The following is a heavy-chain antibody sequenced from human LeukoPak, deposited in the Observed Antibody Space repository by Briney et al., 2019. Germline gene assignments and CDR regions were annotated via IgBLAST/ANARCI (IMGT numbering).Heavy chain of an antibody. D-gene: IGHD1-26*01. CDR1: GFTVSSNY. CDR2: IYSGGST. J-gene: IGHJ4*02. CDR3: ASSAVGADFDY. Sequence: PGGSLRLSCAASGFTVSSNYRSWVRQAPGKGLEWVSVIYSGGSTYYADSVKGRFTISRDNSKNTLYLQMNSLRAEDTAVYYCASSAVGADFDYWGQGTLVTVSS. V-gene: IGHV3-53*01.